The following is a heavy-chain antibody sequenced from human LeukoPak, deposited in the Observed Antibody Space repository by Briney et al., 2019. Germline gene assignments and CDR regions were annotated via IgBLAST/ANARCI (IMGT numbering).Heavy chain of an antibody. V-gene: IGHV3-74*01. J-gene: IGHJ4*02. CDR3: ARSYYSSASFDY. D-gene: IGHD6-19*01. CDR1: GFTFSSYW. CDR2: INRDGSGT. Sequence: QPGGSLRLSCVASGFTFSSYWMHWVRHAPGKGLVWVARINRDGSGTTYADSVMGRFTISRDNAKNTLYVQMNSLRAEDTAVYYCARSYYSSASFDYWGQGTLVTISS.